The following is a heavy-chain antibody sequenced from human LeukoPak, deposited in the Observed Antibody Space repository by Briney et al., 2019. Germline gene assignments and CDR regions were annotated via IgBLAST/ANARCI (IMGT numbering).Heavy chain of an antibody. D-gene: IGHD3/OR15-3a*01. V-gene: IGHV3-15*01. J-gene: IGHJ3*02. CDR3: TTDWTAEGAFDI. CDR1: GFTFSNAW. Sequence: GGSLRLSCAASGFTFSNAWMTWVRQAPGKGLEWVGRIKSKTDGGTTDYAAPVKGRFTISRDDSKNTLYLQMNSLKTEDSAVYYCTTDWTAEGAFDIWGQGTMVTVSS. CDR2: IKSKTDGGTT.